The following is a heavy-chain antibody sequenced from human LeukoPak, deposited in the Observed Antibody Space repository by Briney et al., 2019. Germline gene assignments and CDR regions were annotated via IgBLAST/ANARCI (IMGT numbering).Heavy chain of an antibody. V-gene: IGHV3-53*04. CDR2: IYSGGST. Sequence: PGGSLRLSCAASGFTVSSNYMSWVRQAPGKGLEWVSVIYSGGSTYYADSVKGRFTISRHNSKNTLYLQMNSLRAEDTAVYYCASEEVASHGAFDIWGQGTMVTVSS. D-gene: IGHD5-24*01. J-gene: IGHJ3*02. CDR3: ASEEVASHGAFDI. CDR1: GFTVSSNY.